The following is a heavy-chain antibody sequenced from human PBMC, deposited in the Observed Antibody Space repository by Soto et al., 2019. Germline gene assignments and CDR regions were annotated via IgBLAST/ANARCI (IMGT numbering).Heavy chain of an antibody. J-gene: IGHJ4*01. Sequence: GGSLRLSCTASGFMFNAYAMLWVRQAPGKGLEWVAAMSYDGTNTYYADSVKGRFTISRDNSKNTLFLQMSSLTADDSAVYYCARDPSPYTSGWYGIDFWGLGTLVTVSS. CDR1: GFMFNAYA. CDR2: MSYDGTNT. D-gene: IGHD6-19*01. V-gene: IGHV3-30-3*01. CDR3: ARDPSPYTSGWYGIDF.